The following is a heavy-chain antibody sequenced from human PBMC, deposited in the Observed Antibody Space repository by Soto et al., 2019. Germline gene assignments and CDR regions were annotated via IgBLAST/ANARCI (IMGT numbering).Heavy chain of an antibody. CDR2: IIPIFGTA. CDR3: ARSITMIVVADYNWFDP. Sequence: QVQLVQSGAEVKKPGSSVKVSCKASGGTFSSYAISWVRQAPGQGLEWMGGIIPIFGTANYAQKFQGRVTITADESTSTAYMELSSMRSEDTAVYYCARSITMIVVADYNWFDPWGQGTLVTVSS. J-gene: IGHJ5*02. CDR1: GGTFSSYA. D-gene: IGHD3-22*01. V-gene: IGHV1-69*01.